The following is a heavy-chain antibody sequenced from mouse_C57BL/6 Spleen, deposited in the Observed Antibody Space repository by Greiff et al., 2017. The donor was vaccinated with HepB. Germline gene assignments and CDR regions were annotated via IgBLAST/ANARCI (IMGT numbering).Heavy chain of an antibody. CDR3: ARHEVAYSNYVNYYAMDY. V-gene: IGHV1-62-2*01. CDR2: FYPGSGSI. Sequence: VQLQQSGAELVKPGASVKLSCKASGYTFTEYTIHWVKQRSGQGLEWIGWFYPGSGSIRYNEKFKDKATLTADKSSSTDYMELSRLTSEDSAVYVCARHEVAYSNYVNYYAMDYWGQGTSVTVSS. D-gene: IGHD2-5*01. J-gene: IGHJ4*01. CDR1: GYTFTEYT.